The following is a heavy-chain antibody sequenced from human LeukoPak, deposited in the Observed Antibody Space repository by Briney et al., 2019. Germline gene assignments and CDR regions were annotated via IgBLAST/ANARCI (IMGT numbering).Heavy chain of an antibody. J-gene: IGHJ6*02. Sequence: ASVKVSCKASGYTFTSYGISWVRQAPGQGLEWMGWISAYNGNTNYAQKLQGRVTMTTDTSTSTAYMELRSLRSDDTAVYYCATLGAKYYYYGMDVWGQGTTVTVSS. CDR1: GYTFTSYG. V-gene: IGHV1-18*01. CDR2: ISAYNGNT. D-gene: IGHD3-16*01. CDR3: ATLGAKYYYYGMDV.